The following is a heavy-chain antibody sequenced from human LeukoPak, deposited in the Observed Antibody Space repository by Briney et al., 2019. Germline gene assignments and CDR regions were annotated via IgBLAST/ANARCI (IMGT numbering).Heavy chain of an antibody. CDR1: GGSISSYY. D-gene: IGHD3-22*01. CDR2: IYTSGST. Sequence: SETLSLTCTVSGGSISSYYWSWIRQPAGKGLEWIGRIYTSGSTNYNPSLKSRVTMSADTSKNQFSGELSSVTGADTAVYYCARHYDSSAYWYYFDYWGQGTLVTVSS. J-gene: IGHJ4*02. V-gene: IGHV4-4*07. CDR3: ARHYDSSAYWYYFDY.